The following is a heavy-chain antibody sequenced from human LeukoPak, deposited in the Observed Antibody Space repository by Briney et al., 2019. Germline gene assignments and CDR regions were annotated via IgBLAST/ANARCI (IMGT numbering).Heavy chain of an antibody. CDR2: IYHSGST. J-gene: IGHJ4*02. CDR3: ARVPWSGYYNYFDY. Sequence: PSETLSLTCTVSGYSISSGYYWGWIRQPPGKGLEWIGSIYHSGSTYYNPSLKSRVTISVDTSKNQFSLKLSSVTAADTAVYYCARVPWSGYYNYFDYWGQGPLVTVSS. V-gene: IGHV4-38-2*02. D-gene: IGHD3-3*01. CDR1: GYSISSGYY.